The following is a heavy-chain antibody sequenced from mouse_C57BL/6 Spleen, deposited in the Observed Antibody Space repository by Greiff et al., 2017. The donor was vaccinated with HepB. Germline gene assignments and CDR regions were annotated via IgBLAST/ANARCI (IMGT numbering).Heavy chain of an antibody. CDR1: GYTFTSYT. CDR3: ARWFSYAMDY. Sequence: VKVVESGAELARPGASVKMSCKASGYTFTSYTMHWVKQRPGQGLEWIGYINPSSGYTKYNQKFKDKATLTADKSSSTAYMQLSSLTSEDSAVYYCARWFSYAMDYWGQGTSVTVSS. D-gene: IGHD2-2*01. J-gene: IGHJ4*01. V-gene: IGHV1-4*01. CDR2: INPSSGYT.